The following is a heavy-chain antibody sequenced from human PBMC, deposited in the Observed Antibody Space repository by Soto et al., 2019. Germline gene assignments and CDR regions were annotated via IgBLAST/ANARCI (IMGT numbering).Heavy chain of an antibody. CDR3: ATNYYGSGSRRYYYYGMDV. CDR1: GYTFSNYG. CDR2: ISLYSDGT. Sequence: ASVKVSCKTSGYTFSNYGITWVRQAPGQPLEWLGWISLYSDGTNYAQKFQGRVSMTTDTSTTTAYMELRSLRSDDTAVYYCATNYYGSGSRRYYYYGMDVWGQGTTVTVSS. J-gene: IGHJ6*02. D-gene: IGHD3-10*01. V-gene: IGHV1-18*01.